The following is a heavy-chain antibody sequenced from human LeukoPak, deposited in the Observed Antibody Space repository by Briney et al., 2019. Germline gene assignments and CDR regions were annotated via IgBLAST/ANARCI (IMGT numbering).Heavy chain of an antibody. D-gene: IGHD6-19*01. J-gene: IGHJ4*02. CDR1: GGSFSGYY. V-gene: IGHV4-34*01. Sequence: SETLSLTCAVYGGSFSGYYWSWIRQPPGKGLEWIGEINHSGSTNYNPSLKSRVTISVDTSKNQFSLKLSSVTAADTAVYYCARDLISVAGGTRGARGDYWGQGTLVTVSS. CDR3: ARDLISVAGGTRGARGDY. CDR2: INHSGST.